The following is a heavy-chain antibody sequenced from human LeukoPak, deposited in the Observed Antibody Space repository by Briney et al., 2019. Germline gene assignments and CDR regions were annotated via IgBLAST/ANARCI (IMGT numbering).Heavy chain of an antibody. D-gene: IGHD5-12*01. Sequence: SVKVSCKASGGTFSSYAISWVRQAPGQGLEWMGRIIPIFGIASYAQKFQGRVTITADKSTSTAYMELSSLRSEDTAVYYCARDLGSGYDLGFDYWGQGTLVTVSS. V-gene: IGHV1-69*04. CDR1: GGTFSSYA. CDR3: ARDLGSGYDLGFDY. CDR2: IIPIFGIA. J-gene: IGHJ4*02.